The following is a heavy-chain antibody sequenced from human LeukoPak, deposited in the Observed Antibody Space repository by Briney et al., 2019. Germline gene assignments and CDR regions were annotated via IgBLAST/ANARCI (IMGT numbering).Heavy chain of an antibody. CDR1: GGSITYYY. CDR3: ARGGGLDDAFDI. D-gene: IGHD3/OR15-3a*01. Sequence: PSETLSLTCTVSGGSITYYYWSWIRQPPGKGLEWIGYIYYSGSTNYNPSLKSRVTISVNTSKNQFSLKLSSVTAADTAVYYCARGGGLDDAFDIWGQGTMVTVSS. CDR2: IYYSGST. V-gene: IGHV4-59*01. J-gene: IGHJ3*02.